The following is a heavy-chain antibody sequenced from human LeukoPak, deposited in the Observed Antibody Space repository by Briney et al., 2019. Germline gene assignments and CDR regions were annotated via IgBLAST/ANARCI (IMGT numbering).Heavy chain of an antibody. CDR1: GFTFSRSA. V-gene: IGHV3-23*01. CDR2: IIYSGGAT. J-gene: IGHJ4*02. Sequence: GGSLRLSCAASGFTFSRSAMTWVRQGPGTGLEFVASIIYSGGATYYADSVKGRFTISRDNYKNTLYLQMNSLRAEDTALYYCAKDGLYYDGSEHVYYFDSWGQGTLVTVSS. D-gene: IGHD3-16*01. CDR3: AKDGLYYDGSEHVYYFDS.